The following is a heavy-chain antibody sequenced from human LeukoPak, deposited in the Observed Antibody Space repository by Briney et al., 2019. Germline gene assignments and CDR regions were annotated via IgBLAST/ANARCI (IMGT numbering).Heavy chain of an antibody. Sequence: PGGSLRLSCVASGFTFSDSAMNWVRQAPGKGLEWVSTISGSGGSTYYADSVKGRFTISRDNSKNTLCLQMNSLRAEDTAIYYCAKCVYYDSSGYSATLFDYWGQGTLVTVSS. V-gene: IGHV3-23*01. J-gene: IGHJ4*02. CDR3: AKCVYYDSSGYSATLFDY. CDR2: ISGSGGST. D-gene: IGHD3-22*01. CDR1: GFTFSDSA.